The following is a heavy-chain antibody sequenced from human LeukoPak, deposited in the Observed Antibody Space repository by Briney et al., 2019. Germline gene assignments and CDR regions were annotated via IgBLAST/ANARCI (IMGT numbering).Heavy chain of an antibody. V-gene: IGHV1-2*02. CDR3: ASLPQPLITFGMDV. D-gene: IGHD3-16*01. CDR2: INPNSGGT. Sequence: VASVKVSCKASGYTFTGYYMHWVRQAPGQGLEWMGWINPNSGGTNYAQKFQGRVTMTRDTSISTAYMELSRLRSDDTAVYYCASLPQPLITFGMDVWGKGTTVTVSS. J-gene: IGHJ6*03. CDR1: GYTFTGYY.